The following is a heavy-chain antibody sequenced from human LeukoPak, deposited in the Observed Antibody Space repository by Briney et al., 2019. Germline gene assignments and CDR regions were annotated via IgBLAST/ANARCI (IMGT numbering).Heavy chain of an antibody. CDR1: GFTFSSYG. CDR2: IRYDGSNK. V-gene: IGHV3-30*02. Sequence: PGGSLRLSCAASGFTFSSYGMPWVRHAPGEGLEWVAFIRYDGSNKYYADSVKGRFTISRDNSKNTLYLQMNSLRAEDTAVYYCAKDTPNWGSYFDYWGQGTLVTVSS. D-gene: IGHD7-27*01. J-gene: IGHJ4*02. CDR3: AKDTPNWGSYFDY.